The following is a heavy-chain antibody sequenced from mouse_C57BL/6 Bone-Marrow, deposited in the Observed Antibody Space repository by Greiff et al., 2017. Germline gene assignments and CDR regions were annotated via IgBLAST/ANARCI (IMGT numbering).Heavy chain of an antibody. CDR1: GYTFTDYY. V-gene: IGHV1-76*01. Sequence: QVQLKQSGAELVRPGASVKLSCKASGYTFTDYYINWVKQRHGQGLEWIARIYPSYGTTSYNQKFKGKATLTVDQSSSTAYMQLSSLTSEDSAVYYCARWDGYGCFDYGGQGTTLTVSS. CDR2: IYPSYGTT. D-gene: IGHD3-3*01. J-gene: IGHJ2*01. CDR3: ARWDGYGCFDY.